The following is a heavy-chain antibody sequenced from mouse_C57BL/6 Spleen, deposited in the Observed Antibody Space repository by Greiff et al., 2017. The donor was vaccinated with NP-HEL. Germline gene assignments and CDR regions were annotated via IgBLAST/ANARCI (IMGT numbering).Heavy chain of an antibody. D-gene: IGHD2-2*01. V-gene: IGHV5-17*01. J-gene: IGHJ3*01. CDR3: ARSTMVTEGFAY. Sequence: EVKLMESGGGLVKPGGSLKLSCAASGFTFSDYGMHWVRQAPEKGLEWVAYISSGSSTIYYAETVKGRFTISRDNAKDTLFLQMTSLRSEDTAMYYCARSTMVTEGFAYWGQGTLVTVSA. CDR1: GFTFSDYG. CDR2: ISSGSSTI.